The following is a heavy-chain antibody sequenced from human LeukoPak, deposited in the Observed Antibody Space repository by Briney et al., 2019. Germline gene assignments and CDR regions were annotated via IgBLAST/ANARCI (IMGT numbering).Heavy chain of an antibody. D-gene: IGHD1-26*01. CDR2: ISWNSGSI. CDR3: AKDIGGIRWELLRVGAFDI. CDR1: GFTFDDYA. V-gene: IGHV3-9*01. Sequence: PGGSLRLPCAASGFTFDDYAMHWVRQAPGKGLEWVSGISWNSGSIGYADSVKGRFTISRDNSKNTLYLQMNSLRAEDTAVYYCAKDIGGIRWELLRVGAFDIWGQGTMVTVSS. J-gene: IGHJ3*02.